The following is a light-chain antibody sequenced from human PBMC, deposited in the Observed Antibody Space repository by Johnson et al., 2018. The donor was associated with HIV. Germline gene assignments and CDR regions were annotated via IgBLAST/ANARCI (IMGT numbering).Light chain of an antibody. Sequence: SVLTQPPSVSAAPGQKVTISCSGSSSNIGNNYVSWYQQLPGTAPKLLIYDNNKRPSGIPDRFSGSKSGTSATLGITGLQTGDEADYYCATWDRSLTIGGVCGTGTKVTVL. CDR3: ATWDRSLTIGGV. J-gene: IGLJ1*01. CDR1: SSNIGNNY. CDR2: DNN. V-gene: IGLV1-51*01.